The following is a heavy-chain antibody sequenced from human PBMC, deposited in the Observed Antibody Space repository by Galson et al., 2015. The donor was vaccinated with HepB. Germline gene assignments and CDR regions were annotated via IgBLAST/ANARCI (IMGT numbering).Heavy chain of an antibody. V-gene: IGHV3-30-3*01. Sequence: SLRLSCAASGFTFSSYAMHWVRQAPGKGLEWVAVISYDGSNKYYADSVKGRFTISRDNSKNTLYLQMNSLRAEDTAVYYCARDPKIPAWSGYIDYWGQGTLVTVSS. J-gene: IGHJ4*02. CDR1: GFTFSSYA. CDR3: ARDPKIPAWSGYIDY. CDR2: ISYDGSNK. D-gene: IGHD3-3*01.